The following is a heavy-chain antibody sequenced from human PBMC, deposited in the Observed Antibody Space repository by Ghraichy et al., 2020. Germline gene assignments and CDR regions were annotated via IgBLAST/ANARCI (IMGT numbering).Heavy chain of an antibody. J-gene: IGHJ4*02. CDR3: ARVGSSSVPAPRTFEY. CDR2: IYYTGST. V-gene: IGHV4-31*11. CDR1: GDFISSGGYY. D-gene: IGHD2-2*01. Sequence: SETLSLTCDVSGDFISSGGYYWSWIRQPPGGGLEWIGYIYYTGSTYYNPSLESRVTISLDTSENQFSLQLTSVTAADTAIYYCARVGSSSVPAPRTFEYWGQGTLSTVSS.